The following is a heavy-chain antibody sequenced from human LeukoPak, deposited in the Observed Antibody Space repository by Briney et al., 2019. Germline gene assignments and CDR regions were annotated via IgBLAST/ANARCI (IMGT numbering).Heavy chain of an antibody. V-gene: IGHV3-23*01. Sequence: ETLSLTCTVSGASINTTSYYWGWIRQPPGKGLEWVSAISGSGGSTYYADSVKGRFTISRDNSKNTLYLQMNSLRAEDTAVYYCAKSQGDYGGYWYFDLWGRGTLVTVSS. CDR1: GASINTTSYY. CDR3: AKSQGDYGGYWYFDL. J-gene: IGHJ2*01. CDR2: ISGSGGST. D-gene: IGHD4-17*01.